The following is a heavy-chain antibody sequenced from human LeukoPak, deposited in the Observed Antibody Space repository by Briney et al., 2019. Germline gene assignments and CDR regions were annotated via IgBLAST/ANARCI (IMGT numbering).Heavy chain of an antibody. J-gene: IGHJ5*02. CDR2: ISAYNGNT. CDR3: AREAAAGTMWFDP. Sequence: GAPVRVSCTASGYTFTSYGVSWVRQAPGQGLEWMGGISAYNGNTNYPQKLQGRVTMTTDTSTSTAYMELRSLRSDDTAVYYCAREAAAGTMWFDPWGQGTLVTVSS. D-gene: IGHD6-13*01. CDR1: GYTFTSYG. V-gene: IGHV1-18*01.